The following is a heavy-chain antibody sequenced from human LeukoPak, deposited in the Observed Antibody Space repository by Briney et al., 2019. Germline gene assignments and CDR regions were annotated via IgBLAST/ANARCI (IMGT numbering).Heavy chain of an antibody. CDR1: GGTFSSYA. V-gene: IGHV1-69*13. D-gene: IGHD3-22*01. CDR2: IIPIFGTA. CDR3: ARGPPTGYYDSSGYYSWFDP. J-gene: IGHJ5*02. Sequence: ASVKVSCKASGGTFSSYAISWVRQAPGQGLEWMGGIIPIFGTANYAQKFQGRVTITADESTGTAYMELSSLRSEDTAVYYCARGPPTGYYDSSGYYSWFDPWGQGTLVTVSS.